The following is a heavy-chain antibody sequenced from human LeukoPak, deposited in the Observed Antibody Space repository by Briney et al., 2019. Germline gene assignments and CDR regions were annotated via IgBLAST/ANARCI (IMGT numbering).Heavy chain of an antibody. Sequence: VGSLRLSCAASGFTFSSYAMSWVRQAPGKGLEWVSAISGSGGSTYYADSVKGRFTISRDNSKNTLYLQMNSLRAEDTAVYYCAKDLEVGRWELIIDYWGQGTLVTVSS. J-gene: IGHJ4*02. CDR1: GFTFSSYA. V-gene: IGHV3-23*01. CDR3: AKDLEVGRWELIIDY. D-gene: IGHD1-26*01. CDR2: ISGSGGST.